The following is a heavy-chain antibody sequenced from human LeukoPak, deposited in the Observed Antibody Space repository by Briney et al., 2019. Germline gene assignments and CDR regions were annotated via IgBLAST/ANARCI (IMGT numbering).Heavy chain of an antibody. CDR3: TKMEDYYDSSRDNY. J-gene: IGHJ4*02. CDR1: GFTFSSYA. D-gene: IGHD3-22*01. V-gene: IGHV3-23*01. CDR2: ISGSGGST. Sequence: GGSLRLSCAASGFTFSSYAMSWVRQAPGKGLEWVSAISGSGGSTYYADSVKGRFTISRDNTKNTLYLQMNSLRAEDTAVYYCTKMEDYYDSSRDNYWGQGTLVTVSS.